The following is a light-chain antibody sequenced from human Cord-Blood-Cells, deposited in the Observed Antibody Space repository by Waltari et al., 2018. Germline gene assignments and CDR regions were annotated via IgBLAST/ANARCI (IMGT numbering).Light chain of an antibody. CDR3: SSYTSSSTWV. Sequence: QSALTQPASMSGSPGQSITIPCTGTRSDVGGSNYVSWYQQHPGKAPKLMIYDVSNRPSGVSNRFSGSKSGNTASLTISGLQAEDEADYYCSSYTSSSTWVFGGGTKLTVL. CDR1: RSDVGGSNY. J-gene: IGLJ3*02. CDR2: DVS. V-gene: IGLV2-14*03.